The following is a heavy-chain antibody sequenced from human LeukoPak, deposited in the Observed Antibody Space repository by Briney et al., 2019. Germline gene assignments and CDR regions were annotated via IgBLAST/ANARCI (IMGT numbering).Heavy chain of an antibody. Sequence: GGSLRLSCAASGFTFSSYGMHWVRQAPGKGLEWVAFIRHDGSNRNYEDSVKGRFTISRDSSKNTLYLQMNSLRAEDTAVYYCAKHNYYGSGSYFNPVFDCWGQGTLVTVSS. CDR1: GFTFSSYG. D-gene: IGHD3-10*01. V-gene: IGHV3-30*02. CDR3: AKHNYYGSGSYFNPVFDC. J-gene: IGHJ4*02. CDR2: IRHDGSNR.